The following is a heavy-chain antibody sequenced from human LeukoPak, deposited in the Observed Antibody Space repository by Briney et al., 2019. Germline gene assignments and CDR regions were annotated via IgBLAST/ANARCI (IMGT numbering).Heavy chain of an antibody. J-gene: IGHJ4*02. D-gene: IGHD6-6*01. Sequence: GGSLRLSCAASGFTFDDYAMHWVRQAPGKGLEWVSGISWNSGSIGYADSVKGRFTISRDNAKNSLYLQMNSLRAEDTAVYYCAKDLYSSSADLDYWGQGTLVTVSS. CDR2: ISWNSGSI. CDR1: GFTFDDYA. V-gene: IGHV3-9*01. CDR3: AKDLYSSSADLDY.